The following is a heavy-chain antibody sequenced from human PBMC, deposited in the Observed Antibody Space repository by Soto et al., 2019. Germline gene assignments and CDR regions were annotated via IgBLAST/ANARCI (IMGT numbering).Heavy chain of an antibody. V-gene: IGHV4-30-4*01. D-gene: IGHD3-22*01. Sequence: SETLSLTCTVSGGSISSDDYYWSWIRQSPGRGLEWIGYIHSSGSIYYNPSLKSRATMSIDTARNQFSLKVSSVTVADTAVYYCARDLDGLHDDNSGPYPRPGWGQGTLVT. CDR3: ARDLDGLHDDNSGPYPRPG. CDR1: GGSISSDDYY. CDR2: IHSSGSI. J-gene: IGHJ1*01.